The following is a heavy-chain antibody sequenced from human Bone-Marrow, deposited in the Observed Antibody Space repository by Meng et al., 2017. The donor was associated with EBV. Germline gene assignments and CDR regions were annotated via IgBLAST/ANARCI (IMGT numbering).Heavy chain of an antibody. Sequence: QGQLPQWGAGLLKPSETLSLTCAVYGGSFSGSDWSWIRQPPGKGLEWIGEINLGGNTNYNPSLKSRVSISVDTSKNHFSLKVNSVTAADTAVYYCATWNNNGWYYGYWGQGTLVTVSS. V-gene: IGHV4-34*01. CDR3: ATWNNNGWYYGY. CDR1: GGSFSGSD. CDR2: INLGGNT. J-gene: IGHJ4*01. D-gene: IGHD6-19*01.